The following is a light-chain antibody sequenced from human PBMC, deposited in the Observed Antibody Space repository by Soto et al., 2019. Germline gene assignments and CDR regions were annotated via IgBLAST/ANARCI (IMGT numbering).Light chain of an antibody. CDR3: QQYDDSPGT. CDR2: GAS. V-gene: IGKV3-20*01. Sequence: IVLTQSPGTLSLSPGERATLSCRASQSISSSYLALYQQKPGQAPRLLIYGASNRATAIPDRFSGSGSGTDFTLTISRLEPEDFAVYYCQQYDDSPGTFGQGTKV. CDR1: QSISSSY. J-gene: IGKJ1*01.